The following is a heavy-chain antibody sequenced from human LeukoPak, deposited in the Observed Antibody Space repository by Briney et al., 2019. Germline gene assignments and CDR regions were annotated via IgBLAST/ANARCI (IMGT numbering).Heavy chain of an antibody. D-gene: IGHD2-15*01. J-gene: IGHJ4*02. CDR2: IKQDGSDK. CDR3: ARYGCTGGSCFDY. V-gene: IGHV3-7*01. Sequence: GGSLRLSCAASGFTFSSHWMSWVRQAPLKGLEWVANIKQDGSDKYYVDSVKGRFTISKDSAKNSLYLQMNSLRADDTAVYYCARYGCTGGSCFDYWGQGTLVTVSS. CDR1: GFTFSSHW.